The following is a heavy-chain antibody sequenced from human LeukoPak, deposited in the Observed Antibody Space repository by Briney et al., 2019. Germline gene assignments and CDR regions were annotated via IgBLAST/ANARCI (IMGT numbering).Heavy chain of an antibody. CDR3: ARGSNWFDP. J-gene: IGHJ5*02. CDR1: GGSISSYY. V-gene: IGHV4-59*01. CDR2: IYYSGST. Sequence: SETLSLTCTVSGGSISSYYWSWIRQPPGKGLEWIGYIYYSGSTNYNPSLKSRVTISVDTSKNQFSLKLSSVTAADTAVYYCARGSNWFDPWGQGTLVTVSS.